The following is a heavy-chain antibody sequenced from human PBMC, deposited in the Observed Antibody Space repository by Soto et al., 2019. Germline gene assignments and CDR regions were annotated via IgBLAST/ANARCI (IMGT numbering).Heavy chain of an antibody. V-gene: IGHV1-18*01. CDR1: GYTFTSYG. J-gene: IGHJ6*02. D-gene: IGHD2-21*02. CDR2: ISAYNGNT. CDR3: ARGLLDATRYYYYGMDV. Sequence: QVQLVQSGAEVKKPGASVKVSCKASGYTFTSYGISWVRQAPGQGLEWMGWISAYNGNTNYAQKLQGRVTMTTDTTTSTAYMELRSLRSDDTAVYYCARGLLDATRYYYYGMDVWGQGTTVTVSS.